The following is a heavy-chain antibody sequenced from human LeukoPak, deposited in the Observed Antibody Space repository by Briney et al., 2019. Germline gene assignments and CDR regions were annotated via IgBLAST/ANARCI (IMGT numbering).Heavy chain of an antibody. CDR3: ARFSTSTYYYDSSGYPDSSFDY. D-gene: IGHD3-22*01. J-gene: IGHJ4*02. CDR2: IYCSGST. CDR1: GGSISSGDYY. V-gene: IGHV4-31*03. Sequence: PSETLSLTCTVSGGSISSGDYYWSWIRQHPGKGLEWIGYIYCSGSTYYNPSLKSRVTISVDTSKNQFSLKLSSVTAADTAVYYCARFSTSTYYYDSSGYPDSSFDYWGQGTLVTVSS.